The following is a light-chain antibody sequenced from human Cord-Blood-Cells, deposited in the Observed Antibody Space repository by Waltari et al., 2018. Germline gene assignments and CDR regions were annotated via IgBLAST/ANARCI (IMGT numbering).Light chain of an antibody. CDR3: NSRDSSGNHWV. Sequence: SSELTQDPAVSVALGQTVRITCQGDSVRRHYASWYQKKPGQAPVLVIYGKNNRPSGIPDRFSGSSSGNTASLTITGAQAEDEADYYCNSRDSSGNHWVFGGGTKLTVL. CDR1: SVRRHY. CDR2: GKN. J-gene: IGLJ3*02. V-gene: IGLV3-19*01.